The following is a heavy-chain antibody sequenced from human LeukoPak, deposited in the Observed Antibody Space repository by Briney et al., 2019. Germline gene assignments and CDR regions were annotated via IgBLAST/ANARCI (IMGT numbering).Heavy chain of an antibody. J-gene: IGHJ3*02. Sequence: PGGSLRLSCAASGFTLNSYWMHWVRQAPGKGLVWVSRINSDESSTTYADSVKGRFTISSDNAKNTLYLQMDSLRGEDTAVYCCARGAHVLDIWGQGTMVTVSS. CDR2: INSDESST. CDR3: ARGAHVLDI. D-gene: IGHD1-26*01. V-gene: IGHV3-74*01. CDR1: GFTLNSYW.